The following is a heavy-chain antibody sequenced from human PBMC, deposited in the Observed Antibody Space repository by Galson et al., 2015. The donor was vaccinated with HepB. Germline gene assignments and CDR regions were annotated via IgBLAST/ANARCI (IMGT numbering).Heavy chain of an antibody. CDR1: GYTFSTYS. Sequence: SVKVSCKASGYTFSTYSITWVRQAPGQGLEWMGWISPYNRDTKYARKFQGRVTMTTDTFTSTAYMELRSLRSDDTAFYYCARDYVVSTKNYFEPWGQGTLVTASS. D-gene: IGHD5/OR15-5a*01. CDR2: ISPYNRDT. V-gene: IGHV1-18*01. J-gene: IGHJ5*02. CDR3: ARDYVVSTKNYFEP.